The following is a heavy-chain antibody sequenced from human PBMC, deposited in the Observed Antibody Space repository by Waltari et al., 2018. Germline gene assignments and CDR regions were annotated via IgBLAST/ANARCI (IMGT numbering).Heavy chain of an antibody. CDR3: ARDFTTYYYDSSGYYGWFDP. V-gene: IGHV1-69*01. J-gene: IGHJ5*02. Sequence: QVQLVQSGAEVKKPGSSVKVSCKASGGTFSSYALSWVRPAPGHGLEWMGGIIPIFGTANYAQKFQGRVTITADESTSTAYMELSSLRSEDTAVYYCARDFTTYYYDSSGYYGWFDPWGQGTLVTVSS. CDR2: IIPIFGTA. D-gene: IGHD3-22*01. CDR1: GGTFSSYA.